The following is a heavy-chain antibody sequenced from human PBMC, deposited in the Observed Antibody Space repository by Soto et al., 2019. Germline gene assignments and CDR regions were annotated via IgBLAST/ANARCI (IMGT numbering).Heavy chain of an antibody. J-gene: IGHJ6*02. V-gene: IGHV3-7*03. Sequence: SCKASGYTFTSYAMTWVRLAPGKGLEWVAYIAQDGTEIYNVDSVRGRFTISRDSAKSSVYLHMNGLTAEDTALYYCARWSQAMDVWGQGTSVTVSS. CDR3: ARWSQAMDV. CDR1: GYTFTSYA. D-gene: IGHD2-15*01. CDR2: IAQDGTEI.